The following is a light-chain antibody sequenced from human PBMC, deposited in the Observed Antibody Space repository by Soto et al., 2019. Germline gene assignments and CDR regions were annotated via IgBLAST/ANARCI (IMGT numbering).Light chain of an antibody. V-gene: IGKV3-11*01. CDR3: QQRTNWHT. CDR1: QSVSSN. J-gene: IGKJ4*01. CDR2: DAS. Sequence: EIVLTQSPATLSLSPGERATLSCRASQSVSSNLAWYQQKPGQAPSLLIHDASNRPTGIPATFSGSGSGTDFTLAIGSLEPEDFAVYYCQQRTNWHTFGGGTKVEIK.